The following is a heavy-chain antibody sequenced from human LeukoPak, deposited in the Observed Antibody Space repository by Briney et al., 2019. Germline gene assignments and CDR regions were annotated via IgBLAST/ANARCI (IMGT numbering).Heavy chain of an antibody. D-gene: IGHD3-10*01. J-gene: IGHJ4*02. V-gene: IGHV3-30-3*01. Sequence: QPGGSLRLSCAASGFTFSSYAMHWVRQAPGKGLEWVAVISYDGSNKYYADSVKGRFTISRDNSKNTLYLQMNSLRAEDTAVYYCASLWVLLWFGEPDGFDYWGQGTLVTVSS. CDR1: GFTFSSYA. CDR2: ISYDGSNK. CDR3: ASLWVLLWFGEPDGFDY.